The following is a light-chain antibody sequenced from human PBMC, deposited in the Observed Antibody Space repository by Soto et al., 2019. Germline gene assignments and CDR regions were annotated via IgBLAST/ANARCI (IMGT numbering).Light chain of an antibody. V-gene: IGLV2-11*01. Sequence: QSALTQPRSVSGSPGQSVTISCTGTSSDVGVYNYVSWYQQHPGKAPKLIIYDVTKRPSGVPDRFSGSKSANTASLIISGLQAADEAEYYCCSFAGSTTWFGGGTKLTVL. CDR3: CSFAGSTTW. CDR1: SSDVGVYNY. J-gene: IGLJ3*02. CDR2: DVT.